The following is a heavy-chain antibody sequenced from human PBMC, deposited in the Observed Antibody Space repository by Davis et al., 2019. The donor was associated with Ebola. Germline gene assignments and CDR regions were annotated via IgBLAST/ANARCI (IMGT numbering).Heavy chain of an antibody. V-gene: IGHV1-69*13. CDR2: IIPIFGTA. CDR3: ATGSYDVWSGYRNGLYFDY. CDR1: GGTFSSYA. J-gene: IGHJ4*02. Sequence: SVKVSCKASGGTFSSYAISWVRQAPGQGLEWMGGIIPIFGTANYAQKFQGRVTITADESTSTAYMELSSLRSEDTAVYYCATGSYDVWSGYRNGLYFDYWGQGTLVTVSS. D-gene: IGHD3-3*01.